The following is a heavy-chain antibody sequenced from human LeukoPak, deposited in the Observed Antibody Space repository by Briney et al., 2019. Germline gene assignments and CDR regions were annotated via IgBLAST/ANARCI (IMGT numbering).Heavy chain of an antibody. D-gene: IGHD5-12*01. Sequence: GGSLRLSCAASGFTFSSYWMHWVRQPPGKGLMWVSRINSDGSITNYADSVKGRFTISRDNAKNTLYLQMNSLRAEDTAVYYCARVQATFSPHFDNWGQGTLVTVSS. CDR2: INSDGSIT. V-gene: IGHV3-74*01. CDR3: ARVQATFSPHFDN. CDR1: GFTFSSYW. J-gene: IGHJ4*02.